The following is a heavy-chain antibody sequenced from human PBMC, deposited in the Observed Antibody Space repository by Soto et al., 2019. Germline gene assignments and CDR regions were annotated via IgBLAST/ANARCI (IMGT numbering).Heavy chain of an antibody. J-gene: IGHJ5*02. Sequence: ASVKVSCKASGYTFTSYDINWVRQATGQGLEWMGWMNPNSGNTGYAQKFQGRVTMTRNTSISTAYMELSSLRSEDTAVYYCARVKQGDLVVVPAAMGFDPWGQGTLVTVSS. V-gene: IGHV1-8*02. CDR3: ARVKQGDLVVVPAAMGFDP. CDR2: MNPNSGNT. CDR1: GYTFTSYD. D-gene: IGHD2-2*01.